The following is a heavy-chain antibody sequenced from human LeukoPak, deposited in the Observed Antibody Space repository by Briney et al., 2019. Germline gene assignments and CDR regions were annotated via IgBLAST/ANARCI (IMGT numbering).Heavy chain of an antibody. CDR3: ARGYDFWSGYRLGSPFDY. CDR1: GYTFTSYG. J-gene: IGHJ4*02. CDR2: MNPNSGNT. V-gene: IGHV1-8*03. Sequence: ASVKVSCKASGYTFTSYGINWVRQATGQGLEWMGWMNPNSGNTGYAQKFQGRVTITRNTSISTAYMELSSLRSEDTAVYYCARGYDFWSGYRLGSPFDYWGQGTLVTVSS. D-gene: IGHD3-3*01.